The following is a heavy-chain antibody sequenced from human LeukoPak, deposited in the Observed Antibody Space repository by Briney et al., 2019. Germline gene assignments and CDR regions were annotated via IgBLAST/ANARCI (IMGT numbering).Heavy chain of an antibody. J-gene: IGHJ4*02. D-gene: IGHD3-10*01. CDR2: IYYSGST. Sequence: SETLSLTCTVSGGSISSYYWSWIRQPPGKGLEWIGYIYYSGSTNYNPSLKSRVTISVDTSKNQFSLKLSSVTAADTAVYYCARVKVTMVRGVKLPEFDYWGQGTLVTVSS. CDR3: ARVKVTMVRGVKLPEFDY. V-gene: IGHV4-59*01. CDR1: GGSISSYY.